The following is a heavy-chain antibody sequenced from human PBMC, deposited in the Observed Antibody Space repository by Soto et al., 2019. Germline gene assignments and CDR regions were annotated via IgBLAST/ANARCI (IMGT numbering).Heavy chain of an antibody. CDR3: ARDQGRGYSYGFDY. CDR1: GFTFSTYG. CDR2: IWYDGSNK. Sequence: QVQLVASGGCVIQPGRCLRLSCAASGFTFSTYGMHWVRRAPGNGLEWVAVIWYDGSNKYYADSVKGRFTISRDNSKNTLYLQMNSLRAEDTAVYYCARDQGRGYSYGFDYWGQGTLVTVSS. D-gene: IGHD5-18*01. J-gene: IGHJ4*02. V-gene: IGHV3-33*01.